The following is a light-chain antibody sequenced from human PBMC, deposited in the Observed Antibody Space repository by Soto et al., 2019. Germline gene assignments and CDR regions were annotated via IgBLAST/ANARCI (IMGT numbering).Light chain of an antibody. V-gene: IGKV1-39*01. J-gene: IGKJ4*01. Sequence: DIQMTQSPSSLSASVGGRVTITCRASQSISSYLNWYQQNPGKAPKLLIYYASSLQSGVPSRFSGSGSGTDFTLTINSLQPEDFATYYCQQGYSVPLTFGGGTKVEVE. CDR1: QSISSY. CDR2: YAS. CDR3: QQGYSVPLT.